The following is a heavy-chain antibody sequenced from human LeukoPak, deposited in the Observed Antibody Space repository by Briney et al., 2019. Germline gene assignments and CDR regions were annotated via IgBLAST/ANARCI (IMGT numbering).Heavy chain of an antibody. V-gene: IGHV3-30-3*01. CDR3: AKDRLRGGLGIDV. CDR2: ISYDGSNK. Sequence: PGGSLRLSCAASGSTFSSYAMHWVRQAPGKGLEWVAVISYDGSNKYYADSVKGRFTISRDNSKNTLYLQMNSLRAEDTAVYYCAKDRLRGGLGIDVWGKGTTVTVSS. J-gene: IGHJ6*04. D-gene: IGHD3-10*01. CDR1: GSTFSSYA.